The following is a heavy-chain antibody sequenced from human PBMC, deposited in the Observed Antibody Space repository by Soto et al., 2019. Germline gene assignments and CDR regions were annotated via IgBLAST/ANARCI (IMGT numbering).Heavy chain of an antibody. Sequence: QTLSLTCAISGDSVSSNSVAWNWIRQSPSRGLEWLGRIYYRSKWYNDYAVSVKSRININPDTSKNQFSLQLNSVTPDDTAVYYCARDRDLAAIDNWGQGTLVTVSS. J-gene: IGHJ4*02. D-gene: IGHD3-16*01. V-gene: IGHV6-1*01. CDR2: IYYRSKWYN. CDR3: ARDRDLAAIDN. CDR1: GDSVSSNSVA.